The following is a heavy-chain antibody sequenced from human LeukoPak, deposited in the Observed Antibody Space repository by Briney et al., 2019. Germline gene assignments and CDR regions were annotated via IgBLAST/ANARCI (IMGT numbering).Heavy chain of an antibody. V-gene: IGHV3-23*01. CDR1: GFTFSTYA. D-gene: IGHD6-6*01. CDR3: AKERGHSSSSFDY. Sequence: PGGSLRLSCVASGFTFSTYAMSWVRQAPGKGLEWVSAISGSDGSTYHADSVKGRFTISRDNSKNILYLQMNSLRVEDTAVYYCAKERGHSSSSFDYWGQGTLVTVSS. J-gene: IGHJ4*02. CDR2: ISGSDGST.